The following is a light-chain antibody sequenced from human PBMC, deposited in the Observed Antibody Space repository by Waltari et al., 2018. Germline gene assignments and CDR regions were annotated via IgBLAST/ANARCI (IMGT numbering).Light chain of an antibody. CDR2: LVN. CDR1: SSDVVTFTL. CDR3: CSYVDYFNWV. V-gene: IGLV2-23*02. J-gene: IGLJ3*02. Sequence: QSAPPQPASVSGSPGQSITISCTAPSSDVVTFTLVSWSQHPPGTVPKLIVYLVNNPPSGVSMRFSGSKSGNAASLRISGLQAGDEADYYCCSYVDYFNWVHGGGTKVTVL.